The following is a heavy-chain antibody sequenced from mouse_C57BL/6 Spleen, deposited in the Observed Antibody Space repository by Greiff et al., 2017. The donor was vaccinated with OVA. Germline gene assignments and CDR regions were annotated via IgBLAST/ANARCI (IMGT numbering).Heavy chain of an antibody. V-gene: IGHV5-12*01. D-gene: IGHD1-1*01. Sequence: EVKLVESGGGLVQPGGSLKLSCAASGFTFSDYYMYWVRQTPVKRLEWVAYISNGGGSTYYPDTVKGRFTISRDNAKNTLYLQMSRLKSEDTAMYYCARSYYYGSDWYFDVWGTGTTVTVSS. CDR3: ARSYYYGSDWYFDV. CDR2: ISNGGGST. CDR1: GFTFSDYY. J-gene: IGHJ1*03.